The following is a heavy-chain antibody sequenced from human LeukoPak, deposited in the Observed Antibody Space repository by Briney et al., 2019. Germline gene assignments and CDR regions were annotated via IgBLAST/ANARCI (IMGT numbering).Heavy chain of an antibody. CDR1: GGSISSSSYY. V-gene: IGHV4-39*01. D-gene: IGHD3-22*01. CDR2: IYYSGST. CDR3: ETSQTSYDSSGEYFQH. J-gene: IGHJ1*01. Sequence: SETLSLTCTVSGGSISSSSYYWGWIRQPPGKGLEWIGSIYYSGSTYYNPSLKSRVTISVDTSKNQFSLKLSSVTAADTAVYYCETSQTSYDSSGEYFQHWGQGTLVTVSS.